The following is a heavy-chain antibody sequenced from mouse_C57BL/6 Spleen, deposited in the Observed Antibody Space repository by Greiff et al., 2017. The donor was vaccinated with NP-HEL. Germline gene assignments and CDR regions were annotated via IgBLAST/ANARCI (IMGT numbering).Heavy chain of an antibody. CDR3: AGYDYAVGGYYAMDY. CDR2: ISNGGGST. Sequence: EVMLVESGGGLVQPGGSLKLSCAASGFTFSDYYMYWVRQTPEKRLEWVAYISNGGGSTYYPDTVKGRFTISRDNAKNTLYLQMSRLKSEDTAMYYCAGYDYAVGGYYAMDYWGQGTSVTVSS. D-gene: IGHD2-4*01. CDR1: GFTFSDYY. V-gene: IGHV5-12*01. J-gene: IGHJ4*01.